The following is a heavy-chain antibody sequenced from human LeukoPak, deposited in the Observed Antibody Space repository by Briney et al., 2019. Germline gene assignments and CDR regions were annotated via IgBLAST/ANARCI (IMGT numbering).Heavy chain of an antibody. J-gene: IGHJ4*02. CDR3: ARVNLEYCSSTSCYGNDY. D-gene: IGHD2-2*01. Sequence: GGSLRLSCAASGFTFSSYWMSWVRQAPGKGLEWVANIKQDGSEKYYVDSVKGRFTIPRDNAKNSLYLQMNSLRAEDTAVYYCARVNLEYCSSTSCYGNDYWGQGTLVTVSS. V-gene: IGHV3-7*01. CDR2: IKQDGSEK. CDR1: GFTFSSYW.